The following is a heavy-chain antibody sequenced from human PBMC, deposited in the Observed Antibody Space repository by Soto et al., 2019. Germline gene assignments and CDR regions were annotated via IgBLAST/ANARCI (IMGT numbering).Heavy chain of an antibody. Sequence: GSVQVGCAATLDRFTEDHVDWVRGAARQGLEWLGGINPKSGGTSTAQKFQGWVTMTTDTSISTASMELTRLTSDDTAIYYCARGASTDCSNGVCSFFYNHDMDVWGQGTTVPVSS. D-gene: IGHD2-8*01. CDR2: INPKSGGT. CDR3: ARGASTDCSNGVCSFFYNHDMDV. CDR1: LDRFTEDH. V-gene: IGHV1-2*04. J-gene: IGHJ6*01.